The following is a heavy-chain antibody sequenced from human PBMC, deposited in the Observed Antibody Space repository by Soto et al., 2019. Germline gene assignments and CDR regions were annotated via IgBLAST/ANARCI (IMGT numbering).Heavy chain of an antibody. V-gene: IGHV3-48*02. D-gene: IGHD3-16*01. J-gene: IGHJ6*03. CDR1: GFTISGNA. Sequence: EVQLVESGGGLVQPGGSLRLSCAASGFTISGNAMNWVRQAPGWGLEWVSYISSSSTNIHYADSVRGRFTISSDNAKNSLYLQMNSLRDEDTAVYRCARDLSWGSKWYYYMDVWGKGTTVTVSS. CDR2: ISSSSTNI. CDR3: ARDLSWGSKWYYYMDV.